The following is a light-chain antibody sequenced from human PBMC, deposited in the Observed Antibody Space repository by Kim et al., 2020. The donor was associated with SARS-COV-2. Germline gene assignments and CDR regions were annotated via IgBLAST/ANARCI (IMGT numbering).Light chain of an antibody. CDR3: QQYGSSPYS. V-gene: IGKV3-20*01. J-gene: IGKJ2*03. CDR2: EAF. Sequence: LSPGERATLSCRASQSVGSSLLAWYQQKPGHAPRLLIYEAFKRVAGIPDRFSGSGSGTDFTLTISRPEPQDFAMYYCQQYGSSPYSFGQGTKLEI. CDR1: QSVGSSL.